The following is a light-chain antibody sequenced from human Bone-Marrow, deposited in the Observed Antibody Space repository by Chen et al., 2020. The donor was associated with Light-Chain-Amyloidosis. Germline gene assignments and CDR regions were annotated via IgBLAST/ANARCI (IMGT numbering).Light chain of an antibody. CDR3: QSADSSGTYEVI. CDR2: RDT. Sequence: SYELTQPPSVSVSPGQTARITCSGDDLPTKYAYWYKQKPGQAPVLVIHRDTERPSGISERFSGSSSGTTATLTISGVQAEAEADYHCQSADSSGTYEVIFGGGTKLTVL. CDR1: DLPTKY. J-gene: IGLJ2*01. V-gene: IGLV3-25*03.